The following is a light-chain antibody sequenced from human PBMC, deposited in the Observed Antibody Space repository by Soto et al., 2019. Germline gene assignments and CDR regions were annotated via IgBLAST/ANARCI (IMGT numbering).Light chain of an antibody. CDR3: QQRSNWIT. CDR1: QSVRNY. Sequence: EIVLTQSPATLSLSPGETSTVSCRASQSVRNYLAWYQQKPGQAPRLLIYDASNRATGIPARFSGTGSETDFTLTISSLEPEDFAVYYCQQRSNWITFGQGTQLEIK. CDR2: DAS. V-gene: IGKV3-11*01. J-gene: IGKJ5*01.